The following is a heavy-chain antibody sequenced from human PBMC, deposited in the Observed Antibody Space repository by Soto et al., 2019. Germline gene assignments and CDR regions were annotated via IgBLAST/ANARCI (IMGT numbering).Heavy chain of an antibody. Sequence: GGSLRLSCTASGFTFGDYAMSWFRQAPGKGLEWVGFIRSKAYGGTTEYAASVKGRFTISRDDSKSIAYLQMNSLKTEDIAVYYCTRDLAYCGGDCYYALANYWGQGTLVTVSS. D-gene: IGHD2-21*02. CDR1: GFTFGDYA. CDR2: IRSKAYGGTT. CDR3: TRDLAYCGGDCYYALANY. V-gene: IGHV3-49*03. J-gene: IGHJ4*02.